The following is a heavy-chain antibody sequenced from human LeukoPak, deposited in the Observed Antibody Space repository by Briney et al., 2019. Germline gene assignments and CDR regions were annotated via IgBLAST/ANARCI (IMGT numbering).Heavy chain of an antibody. CDR1: GFTFSSYE. V-gene: IGHV3-48*03. J-gene: IGHJ3*02. CDR2: ISTSGSTM. CDR3: ARPRSDWGAFDI. Sequence: PGGSLRLPCAASGFTFSSYEMNWVRQAPGRGLEWVSYISTSGSTMYYADSVKGRFTISRDNAKNSLYLQMNSLRAEDTAVYYCARPRSDWGAFDIWGQGTMVTVSS. D-gene: IGHD7-27*01.